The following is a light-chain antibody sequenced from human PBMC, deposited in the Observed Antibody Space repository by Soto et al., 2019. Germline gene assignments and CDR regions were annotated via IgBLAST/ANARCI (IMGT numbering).Light chain of an antibody. CDR3: QQYSSYPYT. CDR1: QSIRSW. Sequence: DIQMTQSPSTLSASVGDRVTITCRASQSIRSWLAWYQQKSGKAPKLLIYKASNLDSGVPSRFTGSGSGTEFPLTISSLQPDDFATYHCQQYSSYPYTFGQGTKLEIK. CDR2: KAS. J-gene: IGKJ2*01. V-gene: IGKV1-5*03.